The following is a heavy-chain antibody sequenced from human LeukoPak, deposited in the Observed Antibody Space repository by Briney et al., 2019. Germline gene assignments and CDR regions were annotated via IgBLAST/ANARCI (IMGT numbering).Heavy chain of an antibody. CDR2: ISYDGSNK. Sequence: QSGGSLRLSCAASGFTFSSYGMHWVRQAPGKGLEWVAVISYDGSNKYYADSVKGRFTISRDNSKNTLYLQMNSLRAEDTAVYYCARESRQQLVRGAFDIWGQGTMVTVSS. J-gene: IGHJ3*02. CDR1: GFTFSSYG. V-gene: IGHV3-30*19. CDR3: ARESRQQLVRGAFDI. D-gene: IGHD6-13*01.